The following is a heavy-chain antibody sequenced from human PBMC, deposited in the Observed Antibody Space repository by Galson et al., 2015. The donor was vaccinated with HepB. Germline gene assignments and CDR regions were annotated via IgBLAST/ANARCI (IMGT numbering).Heavy chain of an antibody. CDR3: ARDSTVVTAIIPSNDAFDI. V-gene: IGHV1-18*04. J-gene: IGHJ3*02. CDR2: ISAYNGNT. Sequence: SVKVSCKASGYTFTSYGISWVRQAPGQGLEWMGWISAYNGNTNYAQKLQGRVTMTTDTSTSTAYMELRSLRSDDTAVYYCARDSTVVTAIIPSNDAFDIWGQGTMVTVSS. CDR1: GYTFTSYG. D-gene: IGHD2-21*02.